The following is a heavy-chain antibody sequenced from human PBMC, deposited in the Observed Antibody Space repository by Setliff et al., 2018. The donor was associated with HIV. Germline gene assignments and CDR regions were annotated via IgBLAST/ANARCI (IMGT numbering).Heavy chain of an antibody. J-gene: IGHJ4*02. D-gene: IGHD3-10*01. Sequence: SETLSLTCTVSGVSFGSSDYYRAWIRQPPGKGLEWIGSFYYSGSTYYNPSLKSRVTISVDTSKNQFSLRLTSVPAADTAVYYCARNTRAGDFDYWGQGTQVTVSS. CDR1: GVSFGSSDYY. V-gene: IGHV4-39*01. CDR3: ARNTRAGDFDY. CDR2: FYYSGST.